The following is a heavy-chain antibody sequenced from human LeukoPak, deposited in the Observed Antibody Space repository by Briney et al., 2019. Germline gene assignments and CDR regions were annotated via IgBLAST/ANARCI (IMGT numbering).Heavy chain of an antibody. D-gene: IGHD3-3*01. J-gene: IGHJ4*02. Sequence: SQTLSLTCTVSGGSISSGGYYWSWIRQPPGKGLEWVGYIYYSGSTYYNPSLKSRVTISVDTSKNQFSLKLSSVTAADTAVDYCAGTYYDFTSPFDYWGQGTLVTVSS. CDR3: AGTYYDFTSPFDY. CDR1: GGSISSGGYY. CDR2: IYYSGST. V-gene: IGHV4-30-4*08.